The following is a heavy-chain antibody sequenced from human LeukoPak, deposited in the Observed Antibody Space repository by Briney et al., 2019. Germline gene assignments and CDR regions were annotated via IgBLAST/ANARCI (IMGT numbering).Heavy chain of an antibody. D-gene: IGHD3-22*01. V-gene: IGHV3-23*01. Sequence: PGGSLRLSCAASGFTFSTYAMSWVRQAPGKGLEWVSTIRSSGDRTYYADSVKGRFTISRDNSKNTLFLQMNSLRAEDTAVYYCASAYYYDNDAFDIWGQGTMVTVSS. CDR1: GFTFSTYA. J-gene: IGHJ3*02. CDR2: IRSSGDRT. CDR3: ASAYYYDNDAFDI.